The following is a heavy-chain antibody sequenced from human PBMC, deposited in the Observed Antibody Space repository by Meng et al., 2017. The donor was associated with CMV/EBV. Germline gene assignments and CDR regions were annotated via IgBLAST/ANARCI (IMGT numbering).Heavy chain of an antibody. CDR1: GFTFSSYA. V-gene: IGHV3-23*01. Sequence: GGSLRLSCAASGFTFSSYAMSWVRQAPGKGLEWVSAISGSGGSTYSADSVKGRFTISRDNSKDTLYLQMNSLRAEDTAVYYCAKVTLGYCSSTSCYPWFDPWGQGTLVTVSS. CDR3: AKVTLGYCSSTSCYPWFDP. J-gene: IGHJ5*02. CDR2: ISGSGGST. D-gene: IGHD2-2*01.